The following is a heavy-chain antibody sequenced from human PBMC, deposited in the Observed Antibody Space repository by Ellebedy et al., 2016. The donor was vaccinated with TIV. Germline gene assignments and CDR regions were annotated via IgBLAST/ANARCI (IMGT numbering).Heavy chain of an antibody. V-gene: IGHV1-69*06. Sequence: SVKVSCKASGGSFNNYAISWVRQAPGQGLEWMGGIIPIFGAANYARKFQGRVTMTADRSTSTAYMELSSLRSNDTAVYYCGRRDGYNSGAFDIWGQGTMVTVSS. D-gene: IGHD5-24*01. CDR2: IIPIFGAA. CDR3: GRRDGYNSGAFDI. J-gene: IGHJ3*02. CDR1: GGSFNNYA.